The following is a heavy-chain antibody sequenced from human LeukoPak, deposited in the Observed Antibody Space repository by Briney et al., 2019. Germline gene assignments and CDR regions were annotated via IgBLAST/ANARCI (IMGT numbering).Heavy chain of an antibody. CDR1: GGTFSSYA. D-gene: IGHD2-2*01. CDR3: ARDLGYCSSTSCNHYYYGMDV. Sequence: SVKVSCKASGGTFSSYAISWVRQAPGQGLEWMGGIIPIFGTANYAQKFQGRVTITADESTSTAYMELSSLRSEDTAVYYCARDLGYCSSTSCNHYYYGMDVWGKGTTVTASS. CDR2: IIPIFGTA. J-gene: IGHJ6*04. V-gene: IGHV1-69*13.